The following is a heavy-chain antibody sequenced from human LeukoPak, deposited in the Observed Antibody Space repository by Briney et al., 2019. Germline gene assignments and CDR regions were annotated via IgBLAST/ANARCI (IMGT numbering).Heavy chain of an antibody. D-gene: IGHD3-16*01. CDR1: GFTFSSYW. J-gene: IGHJ4*02. Sequence: GGSLRLSCAASGFTFSSYWMSWVRQAPGKGLEWLANIKQDGTEKEYVESVKGRFTISRDNAKNSLYLQMNGLRAEDTAVYYCARDRLPGGYWGQGTLVTVSS. CDR3: ARDRLPGGY. CDR2: IKQDGTEK. V-gene: IGHV3-7*01.